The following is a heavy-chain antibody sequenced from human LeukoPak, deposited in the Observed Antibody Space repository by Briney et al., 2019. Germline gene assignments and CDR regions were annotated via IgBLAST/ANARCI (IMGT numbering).Heavy chain of an antibody. Sequence: GGSLRLSCAASGFTFSNYWMRWVRQAPGKGLVWVSGIKGDGSTTTYADSVNGRFTISRDNARNTLYLQMNSLRADDSAVYYCGLGGVYATGWFDPWGQGTLVTVSS. V-gene: IGHV3-74*01. CDR1: GFTFSNYW. CDR2: IKGDGSTT. J-gene: IGHJ5*02. CDR3: GLGGVYATGWFDP. D-gene: IGHD5/OR15-5a*01.